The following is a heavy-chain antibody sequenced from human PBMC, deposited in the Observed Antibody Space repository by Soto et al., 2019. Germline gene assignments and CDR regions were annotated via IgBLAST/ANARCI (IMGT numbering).Heavy chain of an antibody. D-gene: IGHD3-22*01. J-gene: IGHJ4*02. CDR3: ARHQKFTYFYDSSGYYFDY. V-gene: IGHV4-39*01. CDR2: IYYSGST. Sequence: PSETLSLTCTVSGGSISSSSYYWGWIRQPPGKGLEWIGSIYYSGSTYYNPSLKSRVTISVDTSKNQFSLKLSSVTAADTAVYYCARHQKFTYFYDSSGYYFDYWGQGTLVTVSS. CDR1: GGSISSSSYY.